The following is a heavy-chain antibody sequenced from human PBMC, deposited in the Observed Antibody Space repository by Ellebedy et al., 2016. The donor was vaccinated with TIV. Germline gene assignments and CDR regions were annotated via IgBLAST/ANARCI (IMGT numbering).Heavy chain of an antibody. D-gene: IGHD5/OR15-5a*01. Sequence: GESLKISXAASGFTFTNYWMHWVRQSPGEGLMWVSRLKTDGREKTYADSVKGRFTISRDNAANMLFLQMNSLRAEDTGIYYCTRKAVSLTGTSGFDDWGQGTPVTVSS. CDR1: GFTFTNYW. V-gene: IGHV3-74*01. J-gene: IGHJ4*02. CDR2: LKTDGREK. CDR3: TRKAVSLTGTSGFDD.